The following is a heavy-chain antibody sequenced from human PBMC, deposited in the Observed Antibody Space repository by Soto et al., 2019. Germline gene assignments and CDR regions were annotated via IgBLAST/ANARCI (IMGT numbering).Heavy chain of an antibody. CDR1: GYTLTELS. D-gene: IGHD4-17*01. J-gene: IGHJ6*03. CDR2: FDPEDGET. CDR3: ATRTVTTGSDYYYMDV. Sequence: QVQLVQSGAEVKKHGASVKVSCKVSGYTLTELSMPWVRQAPGKGLEWMGGFDPEDGETIYAQKFQGRVTMTEDTSTATAYMELSSLRSEDTAVYYCATRTVTTGSDYYYMDVWGKGTTVTVAS. V-gene: IGHV1-24*01.